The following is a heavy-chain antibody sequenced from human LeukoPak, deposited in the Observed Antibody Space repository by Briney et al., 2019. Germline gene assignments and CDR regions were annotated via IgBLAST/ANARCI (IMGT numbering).Heavy chain of an antibody. CDR2: ISYDGSNK. CDR3: ATTLAVAETDS. Sequence: LPGRSLRLSCAASGFTFSRSGMHWVRQAPGKGLEWVALISYDGSNKYYADSVQGRFTISRDNSKNTLYLQMNSLRAEDTALYYCATTLAVAETDSWGQGTLVTVSS. J-gene: IGHJ4*02. CDR1: GFTFSRSG. V-gene: IGHV3-30*03. D-gene: IGHD6-19*01.